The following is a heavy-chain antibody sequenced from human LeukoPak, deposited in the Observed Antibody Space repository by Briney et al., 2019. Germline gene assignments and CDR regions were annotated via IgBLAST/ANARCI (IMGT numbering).Heavy chain of an antibody. CDR2: ISYDGSNK. CDR3: AREYLDYDFWSGYFVC. CDR1: GFTFSSYA. J-gene: IGHJ4*02. Sequence: GGSLRLSCAASGFTFSSYAMHWVRQAPGKGLEWVAVISYDGSNKYYADSVKGRFTISRDNSKNTLYLQMNSLRAEDTAVYYCAREYLDYDFWSGYFVCWGQGTLVTVSS. V-gene: IGHV3-30-3*01. D-gene: IGHD3-3*01.